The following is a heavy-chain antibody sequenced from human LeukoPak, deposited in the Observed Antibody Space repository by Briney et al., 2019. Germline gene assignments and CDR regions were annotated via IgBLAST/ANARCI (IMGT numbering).Heavy chain of an antibody. CDR1: GGSISSSRYY. V-gene: IGHV4-39*01. J-gene: IGHJ4*02. CDR2: IYYSGST. D-gene: IGHD3-22*01. CDR3: ASYYDLDY. Sequence: SETLSLTCTVSGGSISSSRYYWGWIRQPPGKGLEWIGSIYYSGSTYYNPSLKSRVTISVDTSKNQFSLKLSSVTAADTAVYYCASYYDLDYWGQGTLVTVSS.